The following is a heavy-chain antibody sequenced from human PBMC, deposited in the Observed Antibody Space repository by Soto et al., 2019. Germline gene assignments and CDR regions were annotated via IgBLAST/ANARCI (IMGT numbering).Heavy chain of an antibody. CDR3: ARGYCSGGSCYSVAYYYYYGMDV. D-gene: IGHD2-15*01. J-gene: IGHJ6*02. CDR2: IIPIFGTA. V-gene: IGHV1-69*01. CDR1: GGTFSSYA. Sequence: QVQLVQSGAEVKKPGSSVKVSCKASGGTFSSYAISWVRQAPGQGLEWMGGIIPIFGTANYAQKFQGRVTITGDESTSTADMELSSLRSEDTAVYYCARGYCSGGSCYSVAYYYYYGMDVWGQGTTVTVSS.